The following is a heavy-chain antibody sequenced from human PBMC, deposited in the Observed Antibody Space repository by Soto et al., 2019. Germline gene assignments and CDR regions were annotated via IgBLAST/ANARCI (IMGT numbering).Heavy chain of an antibody. Sequence: SETLSLTCAVYGGSFSGYYWSWIRQPPGKGLEWIGEINHSGSTNYNPSLKSRVTISVDTSKNQFSLKLSSVTAADTAVYYCARGVGDYGNYYYMDVWGKGTTVS. J-gene: IGHJ6*03. CDR1: GGSFSGYY. D-gene: IGHD3-10*01. V-gene: IGHV4-34*01. CDR3: ARGVGDYGNYYYMDV. CDR2: INHSGST.